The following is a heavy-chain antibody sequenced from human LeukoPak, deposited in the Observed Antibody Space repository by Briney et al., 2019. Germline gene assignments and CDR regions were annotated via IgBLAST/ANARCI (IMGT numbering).Heavy chain of an antibody. CDR1: GFTVSSNY. CDR3: ARAGTLYYYYYMDV. Sequence: GGSLRLSCAASGFTVSSNYMSWVRQAPGKGLEWVSVIYSGGSTYYADSVKGRFTISRDNAKNSLYLQMNSLRAEDTALYHCARAGTLYYYYYMDVWGKGTTVTISS. J-gene: IGHJ6*03. CDR2: IYSGGST. V-gene: IGHV3-53*01. D-gene: IGHD1-1*01.